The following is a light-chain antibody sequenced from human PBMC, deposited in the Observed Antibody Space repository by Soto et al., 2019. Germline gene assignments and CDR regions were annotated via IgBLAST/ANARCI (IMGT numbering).Light chain of an antibody. J-gene: IGKJ4*01. Sequence: PGDRATLSCRSSQSAYSSYLSWYQQKPGQAPRLLIYGASNRATGTPDRFSGSGSGTDFTLTISGLEPEDFAVYYCQQYGTSLFTFGGGTKVDIK. CDR2: GAS. V-gene: IGKV3-20*01. CDR1: QSAYSSY. CDR3: QQYGTSLFT.